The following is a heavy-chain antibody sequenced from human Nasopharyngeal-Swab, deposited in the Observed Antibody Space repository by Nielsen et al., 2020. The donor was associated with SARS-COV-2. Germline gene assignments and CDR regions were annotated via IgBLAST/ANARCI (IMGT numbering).Heavy chain of an antibody. J-gene: IGHJ4*02. CDR2: IYYSGST. D-gene: IGHD6-6*01. CDR1: SGSISSTTYY. Sequence: SETLSLTCTVSSGSISSTTYYWGWIRQPPGKGLEWIGSIYYSGSTYYNPSLKSRVTISIDTSKNQFSLKVISVTAADTAVYYCARLVRPEDSTSRPRNWGQGTLVTVSS. V-gene: IGHV4-39*01. CDR3: ARLVRPEDSTSRPRN.